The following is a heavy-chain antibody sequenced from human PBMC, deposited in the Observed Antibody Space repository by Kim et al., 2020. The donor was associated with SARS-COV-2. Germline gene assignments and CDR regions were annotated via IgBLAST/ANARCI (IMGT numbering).Heavy chain of an antibody. Sequence: DSVKGRFTVSRENSKNALYLQMDSLRAEDTAVYFCASQDYEVLPGHYAMDVWGQGTSVIVSS. CDR3: ASQDYEVLPGHYAMDV. D-gene: IGHD3-9*01. V-gene: IGHV3-30*07. J-gene: IGHJ6*02.